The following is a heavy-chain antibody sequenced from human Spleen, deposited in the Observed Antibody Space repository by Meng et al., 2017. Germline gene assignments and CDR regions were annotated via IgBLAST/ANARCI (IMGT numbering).Heavy chain of an antibody. J-gene: IGHJ5*02. CDR1: GYTFTTYW. V-gene: IGHV5-51*01. CDR2: IYPSDSDT. D-gene: IGHD3/OR15-3a*01. Sequence: GESLKISCKASGYTFTTYWIGWVRQMPGKGLEWMGIIYPSDSDTRYSPSFQGQVTISVDRSISTAYLQWSSLKASDTAMYYCARQNSLDGFDVWGQGTLVTAS. CDR3: ARQNSLDGFDV.